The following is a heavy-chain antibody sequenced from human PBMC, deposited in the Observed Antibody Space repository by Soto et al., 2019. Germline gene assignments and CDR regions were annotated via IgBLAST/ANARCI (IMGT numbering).Heavy chain of an antibody. Sequence: GESLKISCKTSEYIFTNFWIGWVRQMPGKGLEWMGSIHPSDSETRYSPSFQGQVTISGDKSIFTAYLQWSSLKASDTAIYYCARRVETTSMLAYDIWGQGTMVTVSS. J-gene: IGHJ3*02. CDR2: IHPSDSET. V-gene: IGHV5-51*01. CDR3: ARRVETTSMLAYDI. CDR1: EYIFTNFW. D-gene: IGHD1-1*01.